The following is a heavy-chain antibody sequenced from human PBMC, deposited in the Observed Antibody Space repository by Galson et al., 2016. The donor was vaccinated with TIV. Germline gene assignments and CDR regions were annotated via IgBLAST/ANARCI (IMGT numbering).Heavy chain of an antibody. D-gene: IGHD5-18*01. CDR2: IIPIFGTT. V-gene: IGHV1-69*13. CDR3: AKDPYIYGSYLDH. J-gene: IGHJ4*02. Sequence: SVKVSCKASGGLVSNYAISWVRQAPGQGLEWMGGIIPIFGTTNYAQKFQGRVTITADESTRIVNMELGSLRSEDTAVYYCAKDPYIYGSYLDHWGQGTLVTVSS. CDR1: GGLVSNYA.